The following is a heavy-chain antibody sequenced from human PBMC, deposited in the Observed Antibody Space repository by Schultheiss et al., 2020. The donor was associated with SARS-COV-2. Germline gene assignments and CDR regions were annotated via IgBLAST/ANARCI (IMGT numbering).Heavy chain of an antibody. Sequence: GGSLRLSCSISGFWRAYNMNWVRQAPGKGLEWISYISYSGTLIYYADSVQGRFTISRDIAKNSLYLQMNSLRAEDTAVYYCANGAARPGHYYYGMDVWGQGTTVTVSS. D-gene: IGHD6-6*01. CDR2: ISYSGTLI. CDR1: GFWRAYN. V-gene: IGHV3-48*01. J-gene: IGHJ6*02. CDR3: ANGAARPGHYYYGMDV.